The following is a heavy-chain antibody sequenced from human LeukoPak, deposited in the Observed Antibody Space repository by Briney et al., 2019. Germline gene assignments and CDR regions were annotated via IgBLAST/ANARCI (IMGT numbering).Heavy chain of an antibody. J-gene: IGHJ4*02. CDR2: ISGSGGDT. V-gene: IGHV3-23*01. CDR1: GFTFSSYA. D-gene: IGHD3-9*01. CDR3: AKTYDILTHFDY. Sequence: GGSLRLSCAASGFTFSSYAMSWVRQAPGKGLEWVSAISGSGGDTYYADSVKGRLTISRDNSKNTLYLQMNSLRAEDTAVYYCAKTYDILTHFDYWGQGTLVTVSS.